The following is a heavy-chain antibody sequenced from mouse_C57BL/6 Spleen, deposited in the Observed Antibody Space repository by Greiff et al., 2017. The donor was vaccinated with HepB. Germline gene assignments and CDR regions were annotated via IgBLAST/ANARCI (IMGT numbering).Heavy chain of an antibody. Sequence: DVKLVESGGGLVKPGGSLKLSCAASGFTFSSYAMSWVRQTPEKRLEWVATISDGGSYTYYPDNVKGRFTISRDNAKNNLYLQMSHLKSEDTALYYCARDPLYGSRGWYFDVWGTGTTVTVSS. D-gene: IGHD1-1*01. J-gene: IGHJ1*03. V-gene: IGHV5-4*01. CDR1: GFTFSSYA. CDR3: ARDPLYGSRGWYFDV. CDR2: ISDGGSYT.